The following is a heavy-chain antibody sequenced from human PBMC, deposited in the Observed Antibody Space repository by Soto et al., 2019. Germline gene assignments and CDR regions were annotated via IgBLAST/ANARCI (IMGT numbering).Heavy chain of an antibody. CDR1: GGTFSSYT. Sequence: QVQLVQSGAEVKKPGSSVKVSCKASGGTFSSYTISWVRQAPGQGLEWMGRIIPILGIANYAQKVQGRDTITADKSTSTAYMELSSLRSEDTAVYYWARGGAVYGIDYWGQGTLVTVSS. V-gene: IGHV1-69*02. D-gene: IGHD2-8*01. J-gene: IGHJ4*02. CDR2: IIPILGIA. CDR3: ARGGAVYGIDY.